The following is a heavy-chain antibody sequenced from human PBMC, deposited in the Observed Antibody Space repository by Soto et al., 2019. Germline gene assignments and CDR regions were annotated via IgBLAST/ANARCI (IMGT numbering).Heavy chain of an antibody. CDR2: FDPEDGET. CDR3: ATTTASSGYHHPENFDY. D-gene: IGHD3-22*01. V-gene: IGHV1-24*01. J-gene: IGHJ4*02. CDR1: GYPLTELS. Sequence: GXPVKGSCTVSGYPLTELSMHWVRQSPGKGLEWMGGFDPEDGETIYAQKFQGRVTMTEDTSTDTAYMELSSLRSEDTAVYYCATTTASSGYHHPENFDYCGQGTLVTVSS.